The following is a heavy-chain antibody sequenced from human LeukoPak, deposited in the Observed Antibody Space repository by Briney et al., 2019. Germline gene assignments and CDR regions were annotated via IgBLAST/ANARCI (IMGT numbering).Heavy chain of an antibody. D-gene: IGHD2-15*01. V-gene: IGHV3-23*01. CDR2: ISAGGDST. CDR3: ARDGGWALDY. J-gene: IGHJ4*02. CDR1: TFTFSSYA. Sequence: GGSLRLSCAASTFTFSSYAMSWVRQAPGKGLEWVSTISAGGDSTNYADSVKGRFTISRDNAKNSLYLQMNSLRAEDTAVYYCARDGGWALDYWGQGTLVTVSS.